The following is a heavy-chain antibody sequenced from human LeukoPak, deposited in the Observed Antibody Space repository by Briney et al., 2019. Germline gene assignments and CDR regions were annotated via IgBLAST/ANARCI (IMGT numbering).Heavy chain of an antibody. CDR2: ISSSGSII. J-gene: IGHJ2*01. CDR1: GFTFNNYA. CDR3: AKKEYSSGHSYWYLDL. V-gene: IGHV3-48*03. Sequence: GRSLRLSCAASGFTFNNYAMHWVRQAPGKGLEWVSYISSSGSIIYYADSVKGRFTISRDNAKNSLYLQMNSLRAEDTAIYYCAKKEYSSGHSYWYLDLWGRGTLVSVSS. D-gene: IGHD6-19*01.